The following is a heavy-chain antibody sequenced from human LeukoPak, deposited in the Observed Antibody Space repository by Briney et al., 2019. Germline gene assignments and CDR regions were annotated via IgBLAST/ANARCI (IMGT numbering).Heavy chain of an antibody. CDR3: ARDFSGSYQFDY. Sequence: ASVKVSCKVSGHTLTELSMHWVRQAAGKGLEWMGSFDPGDGETIYAQKFQGRVTMTRDTSTSTVYMELSSLRSEDTAVYYCARDFSGSYQFDYWGQGTLVTVSS. D-gene: IGHD1-26*01. V-gene: IGHV1-24*01. CDR2: FDPGDGET. J-gene: IGHJ4*02. CDR1: GHTLTELS.